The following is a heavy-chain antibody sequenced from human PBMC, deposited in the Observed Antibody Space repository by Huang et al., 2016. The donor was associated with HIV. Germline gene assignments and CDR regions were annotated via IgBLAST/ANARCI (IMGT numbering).Heavy chain of an antibody. CDR3: ARTGVAVSDDPEYFQH. CDR2: IYCSGTT. Sequence: LQESGPGLVGPSETLSLTCAVSGDSINSNTFYWGWIRRPPGKAREWIGSIYCSGTTCYNPAHKGGARSAVDASKNGILIHLRAVTAADTGVYYCARTGVAVSDDPEYFQHWGQGALVTIS. V-gene: IGHV4-39*02. D-gene: IGHD3-3*01. CDR1: GDSINSNTFY. J-gene: IGHJ1*01.